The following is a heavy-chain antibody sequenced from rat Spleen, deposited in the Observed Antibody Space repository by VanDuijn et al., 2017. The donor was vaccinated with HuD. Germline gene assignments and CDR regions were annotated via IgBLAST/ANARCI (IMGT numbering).Heavy chain of an antibody. V-gene: IGHV5-17*01. J-gene: IGHJ2*01. CDR2: VIYDGSST. CDR3: AKPYYSSLSYFDY. D-gene: IGHD1-2*01. CDR1: GFTFSDYA. Sequence: EVQLVESGGGLVQPGNSLKLSCAASGFTFSDYAMAWVRQSPKKGLEWVATVIYDGSSTYYRDSVKGRFTISRDNAKSTLYLQMDSLGSEDTATYYCAKPYYSSLSYFDYWGQGVMVTVSS.